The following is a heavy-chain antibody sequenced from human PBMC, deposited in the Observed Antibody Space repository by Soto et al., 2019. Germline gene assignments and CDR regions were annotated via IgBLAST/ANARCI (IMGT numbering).Heavy chain of an antibody. J-gene: IGHJ4*02. Sequence: EVQLVESGGGLVQPGGSLRLSCAASGFTFSSYWMHWVRQAPGKGLVWVSRINPDGSTTSYADSVKGRFTISRDSAKDTLYLQMNSLRAEDTDVYYCARVAIGSYYFEYWGQGTLVSVSS. CDR2: INPDGSTT. D-gene: IGHD3-10*01. CDR1: GFTFSSYW. CDR3: ARVAIGSYYFEY. V-gene: IGHV3-74*01.